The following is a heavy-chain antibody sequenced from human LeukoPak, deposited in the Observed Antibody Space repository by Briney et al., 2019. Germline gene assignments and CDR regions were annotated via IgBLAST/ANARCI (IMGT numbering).Heavy chain of an antibody. J-gene: IGHJ5*02. CDR3: ARGSGWNSFDP. V-gene: IGHV4-61*02. CDR1: GGSISSDLYY. CDR2: IYTSGWT. Sequence: PSQTLSLTSTVSGGSISSDLYYWAWIRQPPGKGLDWIGRIYTSGWTDYNPSLKSRVPISVDTSKNQFSLKLSFVTAADTGFYYCARGSGWNSFDPWGQGTLVTVSS. D-gene: IGHD6-19*01.